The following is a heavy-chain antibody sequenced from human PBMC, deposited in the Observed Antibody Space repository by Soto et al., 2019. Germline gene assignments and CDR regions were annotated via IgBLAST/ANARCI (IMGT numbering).Heavy chain of an antibody. Sequence: SETLSLTCTVSGGSISSSSYYWGWIRQPPGKGLEWLGSIYYSGSTYYNPSLKSRVTISVDPSKNRFSLKLGSVTAADTAVYYCARQIRFIAARLVSLPDVPTTGVERGNPSPPDYWGQGTLVTVSS. CDR3: ARQIRFIAARLVSLPDVPTTGVERGNPSPPDY. CDR2: IYYSGST. CDR1: GGSISSSSYY. V-gene: IGHV4-39*01. J-gene: IGHJ4*02. D-gene: IGHD6-6*01.